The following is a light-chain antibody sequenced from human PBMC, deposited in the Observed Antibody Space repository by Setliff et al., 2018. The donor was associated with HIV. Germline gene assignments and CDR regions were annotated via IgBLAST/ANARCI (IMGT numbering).Light chain of an antibody. J-gene: IGKJ3*01. Sequence: AIRMTQSPSSFSASTGDRVTITCRASQNINSYLAWYQQKPGEAPKLLIYDASTLQSGVPSRISGSGSGTDFTLTINSLQSEDFATYYCQQYQIYPFTFGPGTKVDIK. CDR3: QQYQIYPFT. CDR2: DAS. V-gene: IGKV1-8*01. CDR1: QNINSY.